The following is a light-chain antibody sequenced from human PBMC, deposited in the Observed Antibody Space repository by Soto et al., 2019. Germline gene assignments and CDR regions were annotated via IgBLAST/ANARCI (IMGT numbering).Light chain of an antibody. CDR3: SSYTSSSIVV. CDR1: SSDVGGYNY. V-gene: IGLV2-14*03. CDR2: DVS. J-gene: IGLJ2*01. Sequence: QSALTQPASVSGSPGQSITISCTGTSSDVGGYNYVSWYQQHPGKAPKLMIYDVSNRPSGVSNRFSGSKSGNTASLTISGLQAGDEDDYFCSSYTSSSIVVFGGGTKLTVL.